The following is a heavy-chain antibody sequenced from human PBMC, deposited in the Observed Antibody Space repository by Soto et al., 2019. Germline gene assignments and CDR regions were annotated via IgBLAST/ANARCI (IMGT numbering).Heavy chain of an antibody. V-gene: IGHV1-2*02. CDR1: GHTFTGHH. CDR3: GLEPTGTGGFDY. D-gene: IGHD7-27*01. J-gene: IGHJ4*02. CDR2: IDLDNDNR. Sequence: ASVKVSCKASGHTFTGHHMHWVRQAPGQGLEWMGYIDLDNDNRAYAQKFQGRVTTTRDTSITTAYMELTGLGSDDTAVYFCGLEPTGTGGFDYWGQGTLVTVSS.